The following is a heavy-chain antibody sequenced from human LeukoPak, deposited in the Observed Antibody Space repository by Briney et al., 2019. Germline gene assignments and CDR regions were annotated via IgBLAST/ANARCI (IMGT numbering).Heavy chain of an antibody. Sequence: PSETLSLTCTVSGGSISSYYWNWIRQPPGKGLEWIGFIYYTGSTNYNPSLRSRVTMSVDTSKNQLSLKLSSVTAADTAVYYCARGDLKDYYFDYWGQGTLVTVPS. J-gene: IGHJ4*02. V-gene: IGHV4-59*08. CDR2: IYYTGST. CDR1: GGSISSYY. D-gene: IGHD3-10*01. CDR3: ARGDLKDYYFDY.